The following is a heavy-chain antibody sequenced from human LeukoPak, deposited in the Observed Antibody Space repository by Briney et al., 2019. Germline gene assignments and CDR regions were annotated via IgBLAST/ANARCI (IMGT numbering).Heavy chain of an antibody. J-gene: IGHJ4*02. CDR2: ISGSGGST. CDR3: AKETKKGKTWIQLWTYFDY. Sequence: PVGSLRLSCAASGFTFSSYAMSWVRQAPGKGLEWVSAISGSGGSTYYADSVKGRFTISRDNSKNTLYLQMNSLRAEDTAVYYCAKETKKGKTWIQLWTYFDYWGQGTLVTVSS. CDR1: GFTFSSYA. D-gene: IGHD5-18*01. V-gene: IGHV3-23*01.